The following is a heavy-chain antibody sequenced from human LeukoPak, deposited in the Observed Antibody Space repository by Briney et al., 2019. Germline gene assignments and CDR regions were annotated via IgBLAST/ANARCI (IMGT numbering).Heavy chain of an antibody. V-gene: IGHV1-69*05. CDR2: IIPIFGTA. Sequence: SVKVSCKASGGTFSSYAISWVRQAPGQGLEWMGRIIPIFGTANYAQKFQGRVTITTDESTSTAYMELSSLRTEDTAVYYCMLYYYGSGSYSNFDYWGQGTLVTVSS. J-gene: IGHJ4*02. CDR1: GGTFSSYA. CDR3: MLYYYGSGSYSNFDY. D-gene: IGHD3-10*01.